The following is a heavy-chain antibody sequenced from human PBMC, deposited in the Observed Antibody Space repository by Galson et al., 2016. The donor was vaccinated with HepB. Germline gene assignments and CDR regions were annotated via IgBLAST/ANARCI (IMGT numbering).Heavy chain of an antibody. CDR3: ERDLAGSDYMDV. Sequence: TLSLTCTVSGGSISSGGYYWSWIRQHPGKGLEWIGYIYYSGGTYYNPSLKSRVTISVDTSKNQFSLKLSSVTAADTAVYYCERDLAGSDYMDVWGKGTTVTVSS. CDR2: IYYSGGT. CDR1: GGSISSGGYY. V-gene: IGHV4-31*03. J-gene: IGHJ6*03.